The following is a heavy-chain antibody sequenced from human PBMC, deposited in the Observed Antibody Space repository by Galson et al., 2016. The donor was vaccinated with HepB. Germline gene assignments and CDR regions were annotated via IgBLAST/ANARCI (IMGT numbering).Heavy chain of an antibody. CDR2: IYWDDDE. J-gene: IGHJ3*01. D-gene: IGHD6-13*01. CDR1: GFSLRSNGVG. CDR3: VHTPPPGTLTAFDF. V-gene: IGHV2-5*02. Sequence: PALVKPTQTLTLTCTFSGFSLRSNGVGVAWIRQPPGKALEWLALIYWDDDELYRPSLKSRLTIPTDTSKNHVVLTMTTVDPVDTATYLCVHTPPPGTLTAFDFWGQGTMVTVSS.